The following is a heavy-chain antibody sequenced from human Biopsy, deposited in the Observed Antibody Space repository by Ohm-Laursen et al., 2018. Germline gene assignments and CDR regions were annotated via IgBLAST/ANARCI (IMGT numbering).Heavy chain of an antibody. CDR2: INPNSGGT. CDR1: GYTFIDYY. V-gene: IGHV1-2*02. Sequence: ASVKVSCKASGYTFIDYYIHWVRQAPGQGLEWMGWINPNSGGTKYAQEFQGRVTMAGDTSINTVHMELRNLRSDDTAVYYCARRTWDNWGLGTLITVSS. CDR3: ARRTWDN. J-gene: IGHJ4*02.